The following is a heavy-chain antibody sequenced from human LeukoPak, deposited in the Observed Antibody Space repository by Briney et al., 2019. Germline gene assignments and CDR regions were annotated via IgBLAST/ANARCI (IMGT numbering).Heavy chain of an antibody. CDR3: ARRTSVTWFDP. CDR2: INHSVST. V-gene: IGHV4-34*01. J-gene: IGHJ5*02. CDR1: GGSFSDYY. D-gene: IGHD2-21*02. Sequence: SETLSLTCVVDGGSFSDYYWSWIRQPPEKGLEWIGEINHSVSTNYNPSLKSRVTVSVDTSKNQFSLKMTSVTAADTAVYYCARRTSVTWFDPWGQGTLVTVSS.